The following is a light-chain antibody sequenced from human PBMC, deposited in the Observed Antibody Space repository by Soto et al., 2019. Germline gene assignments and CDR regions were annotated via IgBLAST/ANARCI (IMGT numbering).Light chain of an antibody. CDR3: AAWDDSLSGGYV. V-gene: IGLV1-44*01. Sequence: QSVLTQPPSASGTPGQRVTISCSGSSSNIGRNTVNWFQQFPGTAPTLLIYGNNQRPSGVPDRFSGSKSGTSASLAISGLQSEDEADYYCAAWDDSLSGGYVFGTGTKATVL. CDR1: SSNIGRNT. J-gene: IGLJ1*01. CDR2: GNN.